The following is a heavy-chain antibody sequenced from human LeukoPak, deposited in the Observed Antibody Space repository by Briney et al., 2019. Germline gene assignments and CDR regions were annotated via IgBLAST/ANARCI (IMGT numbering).Heavy chain of an antibody. CDR3: ARLSRWGYSSSQYNWFDP. Sequence: PSETLSLTCAVYGGSFSGYYWSWIRQPPGKGLEWIGEINHSGSTNYNPPLKSRVTISVDTSKNQFSLKLSSVTAADTAVYYCARLSRWGYSSSQYNWFDPWGQGTLVTVSS. CDR1: GGSFSGYY. V-gene: IGHV4-34*01. J-gene: IGHJ5*02. D-gene: IGHD6-13*01. CDR2: INHSGST.